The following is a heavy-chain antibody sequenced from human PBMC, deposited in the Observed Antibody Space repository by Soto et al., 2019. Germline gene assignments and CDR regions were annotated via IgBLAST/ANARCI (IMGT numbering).Heavy chain of an antibody. Sequence: GGSLRLSCAASGFTFSSYAMSWVRQAPGKGLEWVSSISCSGGSTYYAYSVKGRVTISRDNSKNTLYLQMNSLRAEDTAVYYCARASFDGMDXWGQRTTVPVS. J-gene: IGHJ6*02. CDR1: GFTFSSYA. CDR2: ISCSGGST. V-gene: IGHV3-23*01. CDR3: ARASFDGMDX.